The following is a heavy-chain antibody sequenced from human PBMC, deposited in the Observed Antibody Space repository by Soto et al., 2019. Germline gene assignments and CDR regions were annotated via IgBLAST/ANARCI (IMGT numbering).Heavy chain of an antibody. CDR2: INAGNGNT. CDR1: GYTFTSYA. J-gene: IGHJ4*02. Sequence: ASVKVSCKASGYTFTSYAMHWVRQAPGQRLEWMGWINAGNGNTKYSQKFQGRVTITRDTSASTAYMELSSLRSEDTAVYYCAGEGIAVAGKKYYFDYWGQGTLVTVSS. CDR3: AGEGIAVAGKKYYFDY. D-gene: IGHD6-19*01. V-gene: IGHV1-3*01.